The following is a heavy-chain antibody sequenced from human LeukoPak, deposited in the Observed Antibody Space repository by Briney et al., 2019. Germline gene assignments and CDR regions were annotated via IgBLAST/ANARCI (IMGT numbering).Heavy chain of an antibody. CDR1: GYTFTSYG. J-gene: IGHJ6*02. D-gene: IGHD1-26*01. CDR2: ISAYNGNT. Sequence: ASVKVSCKASGYTFTSYGISWVRRAPGQGLEWMGWISAYNGNTNYAQKLQGRVTMTTDTSTSTAYMELRSLRSDDTAVYYCARYSGSPAYYYYGMDVWGQGTTVTVSS. CDR3: ARYSGSPAYYYYGMDV. V-gene: IGHV1-18*01.